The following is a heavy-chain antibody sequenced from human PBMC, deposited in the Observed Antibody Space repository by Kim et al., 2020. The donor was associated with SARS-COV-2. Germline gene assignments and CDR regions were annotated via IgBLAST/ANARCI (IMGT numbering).Heavy chain of an antibody. D-gene: IGHD4-17*01. J-gene: IGHJ6*01. V-gene: IGHV4-59*01. CDR3: ARGDGDYVAGGEDYYYYG. CDR1: GGSISSYY. CDR2: IYYSGST. Sequence: SETLSLTCTVSGGSISSYYWSWIRQPPGKGLEWIGYIYYSGSTNYNPSLKSRVTISVDTSKNQFSLKLSSVTAADTAVYYCARGDGDYVAGGEDYYYYG.